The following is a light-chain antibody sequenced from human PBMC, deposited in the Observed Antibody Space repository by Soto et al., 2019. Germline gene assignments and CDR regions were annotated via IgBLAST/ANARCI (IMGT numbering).Light chain of an antibody. J-gene: IGLJ2*01. Sequence: QSVLTQPPSVSGAPGQRVTISCTGRSSNIGAGYDVHWYQQLPGTAPKLLIYGNSNRPSGVPDRFSGSKSGTSASLAITGLQAEDEADYYCKSYDSSLSGNVVYGGGTKLTVL. V-gene: IGLV1-40*01. CDR2: GNS. CDR3: KSYDSSLSGNVV. CDR1: SSNIGAGYD.